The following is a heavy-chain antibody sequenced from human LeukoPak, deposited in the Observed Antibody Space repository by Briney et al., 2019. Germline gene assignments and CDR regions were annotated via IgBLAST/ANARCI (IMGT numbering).Heavy chain of an antibody. CDR1: GGSLTSYY. Sequence: SETLSLTCTLSGGSLTSYYWSLLRQPPGKGLEWIGYISYSGSTNYNPSLTSRVTISVDTSKNQFSLKLSSVTVADTAVYYCARGGRGVISYWFDHWGQGTLVTVSS. V-gene: IGHV4-59*01. J-gene: IGHJ5*02. D-gene: IGHD3-10*01. CDR3: ARGGRGVISYWFDH. CDR2: ISYSGST.